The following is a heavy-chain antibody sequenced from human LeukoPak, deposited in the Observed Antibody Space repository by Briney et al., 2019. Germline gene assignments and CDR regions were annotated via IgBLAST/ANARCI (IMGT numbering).Heavy chain of an antibody. D-gene: IGHD2-2*01. V-gene: IGHV3-23*01. J-gene: IGHJ5*02. Sequence: PGGSLRLSCAASGFTFSSYAMSWVRQAPGKGLEWVSAISGSGGSTYYADSVKGRFTISRDNSKNTLYVQMNSLRAEDTAVYYCAKVGDGHCSSTSCYGWFDPWGPGTLVTVSS. CDR1: GFTFSSYA. CDR2: ISGSGGST. CDR3: AKVGDGHCSSTSCYGWFDP.